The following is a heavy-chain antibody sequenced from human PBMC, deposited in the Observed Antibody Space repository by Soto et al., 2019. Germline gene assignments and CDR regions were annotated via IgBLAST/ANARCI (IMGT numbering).Heavy chain of an antibody. V-gene: IGHV3-11*05. Sequence: QVQLVESGGGLVKPGGSLRLSCAASGFSFSDYYMNWIRQAPGKGLEWVSYISSSSSYTNYADSVKGRFTISRDNAKNSLYLQMNSLRVEDTAVYYGARAYGSGWDDYWGQGTLVTVSS. D-gene: IGHD6-19*01. CDR1: GFSFSDYY. CDR2: ISSSSSYT. CDR3: ARAYGSGWDDY. J-gene: IGHJ4*02.